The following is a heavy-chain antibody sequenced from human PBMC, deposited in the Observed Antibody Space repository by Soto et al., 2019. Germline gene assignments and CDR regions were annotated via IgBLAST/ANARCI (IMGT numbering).Heavy chain of an antibody. CDR3: ARAGVGDYVLFY. CDR1: GFTFSSYG. V-gene: IGHV3-30*03. D-gene: IGHD4-17*01. Sequence: PGGSLRLSCAASGFTFSSYGMHWVRQAPGKGLEWVAVISYDGSNKYYADSVKGRFTISRDNSKNTLYLQMNSLRAEDTAVYYCARAGVGDYVLFYWGQGTLVTVSS. CDR2: ISYDGSNK. J-gene: IGHJ4*02.